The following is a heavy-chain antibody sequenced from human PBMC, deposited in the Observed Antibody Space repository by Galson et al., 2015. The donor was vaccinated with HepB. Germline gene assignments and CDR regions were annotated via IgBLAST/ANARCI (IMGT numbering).Heavy chain of an antibody. CDR3: ARGGGMYG. J-gene: IGHJ6*02. CDR1: GYTFTRYD. Sequence: SVKVSCKASGYTFTRYDINWVRQATGQGLEHMGWMNPDNGDIGYAQKFQGRVTLTRDTSISTSYMELSSLNSEDTAVYYCARGGGMYGWGQGATVTVSS. CDR2: MNPDNGDI. V-gene: IGHV1-8*01.